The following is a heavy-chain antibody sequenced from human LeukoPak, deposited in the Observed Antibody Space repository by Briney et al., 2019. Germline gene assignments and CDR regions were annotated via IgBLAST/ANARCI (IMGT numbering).Heavy chain of an antibody. Sequence: PGGSLRLSCAASGFTFSSYAMHWVRQAPGKGLEWVAVASYDGCNKYYADSVKGRFTISRDNSKNTLYLQMNSLRAEDTAVYYCARPPGMAAAEQGGLGYWGQGTLVTASS. CDR2: ASYDGCNK. CDR3: ARPPGMAAAEQGGLGY. V-gene: IGHV3-30-3*01. J-gene: IGHJ4*02. CDR1: GFTFSSYA. D-gene: IGHD6-13*01.